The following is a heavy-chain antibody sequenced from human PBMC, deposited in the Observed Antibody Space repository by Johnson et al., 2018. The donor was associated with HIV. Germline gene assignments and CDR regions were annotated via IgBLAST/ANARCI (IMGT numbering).Heavy chain of an antibody. CDR3: AKAEQDSGSYEADAFDI. CDR2: ISGSGGST. D-gene: IGHD1-26*01. V-gene: IGHV3-23*04. J-gene: IGHJ3*02. CDR1: GFTFSSYA. Sequence: VQLVESGGGVVQPGRSLRLSCAASGFTFSSYAMSWVRQAPGKGLEWVSAISGSGGSTYYADSVKGRFTISRENSKNTLYLQMNSLRAEDTAVYYCAKAEQDSGSYEADAFDIWGQGTMVTVSS.